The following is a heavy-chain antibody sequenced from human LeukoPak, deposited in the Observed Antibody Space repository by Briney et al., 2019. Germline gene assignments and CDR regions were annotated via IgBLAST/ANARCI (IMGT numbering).Heavy chain of an antibody. J-gene: IGHJ4*02. CDR1: GGSVSSYY. D-gene: IGHD3-10*01. V-gene: IGHV4-4*07. CDR2: IYTSGST. CDR3: ASSGDYGSGLAY. Sequence: SETLSLTCTVSGGSVSSYYWSWIRQPAGKGLEWIGRIYTSGSTNYNPSLKSRVTMSVDTSKNQFSLKLSSVTTADTAVYYCASSGDYGSGLAYWGQGTLVTVSS.